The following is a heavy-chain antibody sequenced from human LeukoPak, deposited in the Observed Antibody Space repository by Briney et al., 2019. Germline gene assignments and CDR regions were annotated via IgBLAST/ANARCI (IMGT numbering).Heavy chain of an antibody. Sequence: NPSETLCLTCAVSGGSISSSNWWSWVRQPPGKGLEWIGEIYHNGSTNYNPSLKSRVTISVDKSKNQFSLKLSSVTAADTAVYYCARDGRDSSSGTWYYYYYGMDVWGQGTTVTVSS. CDR3: ARDGRDSSSGTWYYYYYGMDV. D-gene: IGHD2-15*01. CDR1: GGSISSSNW. CDR2: IYHNGST. V-gene: IGHV4-4*02. J-gene: IGHJ6*02.